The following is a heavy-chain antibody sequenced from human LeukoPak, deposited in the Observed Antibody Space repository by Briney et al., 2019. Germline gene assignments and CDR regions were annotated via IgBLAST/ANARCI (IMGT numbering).Heavy chain of an antibody. D-gene: IGHD2-2*01. Sequence: GGSLRLSCVASGITFSRHWMKRVRQAPGKGLEWVANIKQDGSEKFYVDSVKGRFTISRDNAKNSLYLQMNSLRAEDTAVYYCARDVRCTSSSCYRLHYYGMDVWGQGTTVTVSS. CDR1: GITFSRHW. CDR2: IKQDGSEK. CDR3: ARDVRCTSSSCYRLHYYGMDV. V-gene: IGHV3-7*01. J-gene: IGHJ6*02.